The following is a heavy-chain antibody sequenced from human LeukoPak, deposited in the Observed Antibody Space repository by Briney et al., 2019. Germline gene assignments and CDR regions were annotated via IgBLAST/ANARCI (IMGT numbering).Heavy chain of an antibody. V-gene: IGHV3-23*01. CDR2: ISGSGGST. D-gene: IGHD3-16*01. CDR3: AKESRWIPLGENYFDY. Sequence: PGGSLRLSCAASGFTFSSYAMSWVRQAPGKGLEWVSAISGSGGSTYYADSVKGRFTISRDNSKNTLYLQMNSLRAEDTAVYYCAKESRWIPLGENYFDYWGQGTLVTVSS. J-gene: IGHJ4*02. CDR1: GFTFSSYA.